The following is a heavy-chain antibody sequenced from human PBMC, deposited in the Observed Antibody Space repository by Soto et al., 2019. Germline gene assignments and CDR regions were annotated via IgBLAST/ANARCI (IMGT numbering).Heavy chain of an antibody. CDR3: TTADPYGDGDY. CDR2: IKSKTDGGTT. J-gene: IGHJ4*02. V-gene: IGHV3-15*01. Sequence: EVQLVESGGGLVKPGGSLRLSCAASGFTFSNAWMSWVRQAPGKGLEWVGRIKSKTDGGTTDYAAPVKGRFTISRYDLKNTLYLQMNSLKTEDTAVYYCTTADPYGDGDYWGQGTLVTVSS. D-gene: IGHD4-17*01. CDR1: GFTFSNAW.